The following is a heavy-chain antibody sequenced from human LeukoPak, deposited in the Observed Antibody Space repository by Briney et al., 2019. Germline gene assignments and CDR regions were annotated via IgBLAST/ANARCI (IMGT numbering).Heavy chain of an antibody. J-gene: IGHJ4*02. CDR3: ARDRRVRTQAGAAHFDY. CDR2: INPISGGT. V-gene: IGHV1-2*06. D-gene: IGHD6-19*01. CDR1: GYTFTVYY. Sequence: EATVKVSCKASGYTFTVYYMHWVRQAPGQGLEWMGRINPISGGTNYAQKFQGRVTMTRDTSISTAYMELSRLRSDDTAVYYCARDRRVRTQAGAAHFDYWGQGTLVTVSS.